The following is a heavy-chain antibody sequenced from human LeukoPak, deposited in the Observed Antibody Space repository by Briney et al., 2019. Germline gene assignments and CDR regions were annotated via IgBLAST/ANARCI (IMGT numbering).Heavy chain of an antibody. V-gene: IGHV3-21*01. J-gene: IGHJ4*02. CDR1: GFTFSSYS. CDR2: ISSSSSYI. CDR3: ARGKWDSSGYIGC. Sequence: PGGSLRLSCAASGFTFSSYSMNWVRQAPGKGLEWVSSISSSSSYIYYADSVKGRFTISRDNAKNSLYLQMNSLRAEDTAVYYCARGKWDSSGYIGCWGQGTLVTVSS. D-gene: IGHD3-22*01.